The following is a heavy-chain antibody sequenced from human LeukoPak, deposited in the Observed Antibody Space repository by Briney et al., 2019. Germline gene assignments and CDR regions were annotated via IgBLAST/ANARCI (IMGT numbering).Heavy chain of an antibody. CDR2: IRYDGSNK. CDR3: AKGEYSSSPFDP. CDR1: GFTFSSYG. J-gene: IGHJ5*02. D-gene: IGHD6-6*01. V-gene: IGHV3-30*02. Sequence: GGSLRLSCAASGFTFSSYGMHWVRQAPGKGLGWVTFIRYDGSNKYYTDSVKGRFTISRDNSKNTLYLQMNSLRAEDTAVYYCAKGEYSSSPFDPWGQGTLVTVSS.